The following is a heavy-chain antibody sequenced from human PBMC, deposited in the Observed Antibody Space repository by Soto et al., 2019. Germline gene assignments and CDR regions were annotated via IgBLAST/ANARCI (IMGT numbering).Heavy chain of an antibody. CDR1: GFTFSSYG. D-gene: IGHD3-22*01. V-gene: IGHV3-30*18. J-gene: IGHJ4*02. Sequence: PGGSLRLSCAASGFTFSSYGMHWVRQAPGKGLEWVAVISYDGSNKYYADSVKGRFTISRDNSKNTLNLQMNSLRAEDTAVYYCAKSRDSSGYYADYWGQGTLVTVSS. CDR2: ISYDGSNK. CDR3: AKSRDSSGYYADY.